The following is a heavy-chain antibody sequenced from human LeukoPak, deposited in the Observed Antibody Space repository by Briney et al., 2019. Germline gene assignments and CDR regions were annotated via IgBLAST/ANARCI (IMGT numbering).Heavy chain of an antibody. D-gene: IGHD4-23*01. CDR1: GLTFSSYG. CDR3: ARDDYGGGKTLDY. CDR2: IWYDESKQ. Sequence: PGGSLRLSCAASGLTFSSYGMHWVRQAPGKGLEWVAVIWYDESKQYYADSVKGRFTISRDNSKNTVYLQMNSLRAEDTAVYFCARDDYGGGKTLDYWGQGTLVTVSS. V-gene: IGHV3-33*01. J-gene: IGHJ4*02.